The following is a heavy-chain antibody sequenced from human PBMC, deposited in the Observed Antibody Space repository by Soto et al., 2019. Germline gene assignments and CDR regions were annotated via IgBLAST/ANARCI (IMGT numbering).Heavy chain of an antibody. J-gene: IGHJ4*02. CDR3: ARDLHYDSSGYYTDY. CDR1: GYTFTSYG. Sequence: QVQLVQSGAEVKKPGASVKVSCKASGYTFTSYGISWVRQAPGQGLEWMGWISAYNANTNYAQKLQGRVTMTTDTSTSTAYMELRSLRSDDTAVYYCARDLHYDSSGYYTDYWGQGTLVTVSS. V-gene: IGHV1-18*01. CDR2: ISAYNANT. D-gene: IGHD3-22*01.